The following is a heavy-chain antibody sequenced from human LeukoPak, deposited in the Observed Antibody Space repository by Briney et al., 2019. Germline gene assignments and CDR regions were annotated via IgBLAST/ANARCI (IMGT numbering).Heavy chain of an antibody. CDR2: MNPNSGNT. CDR1: GYTFTSYD. CDR3: ATALDSRVQQQLVLPPAKANWFDP. D-gene: IGHD6-13*01. J-gene: IGHJ5*02. Sequence: APVKVSCKASGYTFTSYDINWVRQATGQGLEWMGWMNPNSGNTGYAQKFQGRVTMTEGTSTDTAYMELSSLRSEDTAVYYCATALDSRVQQQLVLPPAKANWFDPWGRGTLVTVSS. V-gene: IGHV1-8*01.